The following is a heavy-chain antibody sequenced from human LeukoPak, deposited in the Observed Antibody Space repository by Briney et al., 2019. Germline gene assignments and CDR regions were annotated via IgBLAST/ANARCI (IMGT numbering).Heavy chain of an antibody. V-gene: IGHV3-23*01. CDR1: GFTFSSYG. J-gene: IGHJ4*02. D-gene: IGHD4-17*01. Sequence: PGGTLRLSCAASGFTFSSYGMSWVRQAPGKGLEWVSAISGSGGSTYYADSVKGRFTISRDKAKNSLYLQINSLRAEDTAVYYCARGYGDYSFDYWGQGTLVTVSS. CDR3: ARGYGDYSFDY. CDR2: ISGSGGST.